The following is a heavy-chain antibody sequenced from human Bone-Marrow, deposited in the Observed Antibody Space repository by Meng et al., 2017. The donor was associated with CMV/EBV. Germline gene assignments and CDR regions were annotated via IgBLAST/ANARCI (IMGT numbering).Heavy chain of an antibody. J-gene: IGHJ4*02. CDR3: ALVVYNCGGDCYSTH. D-gene: IGHD2-21*01. Sequence: ASVKVSCKASGYTFTSYGISWVRQAPGQGLEWMGGFDPDEGETLYAQKFQGRVTMTEDTSIDTAYMELSSLRSEDTAMYYCALVVYNCGGDCYSTHWGQGTLVTVSS. V-gene: IGHV1-24*01. CDR2: FDPDEGET. CDR1: GYTFTSYG.